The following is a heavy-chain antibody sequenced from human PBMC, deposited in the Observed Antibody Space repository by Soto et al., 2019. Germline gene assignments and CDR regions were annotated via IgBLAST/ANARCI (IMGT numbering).Heavy chain of an antibody. CDR3: ASSTPRLAAAGFVY. CDR2: IYNSGST. D-gene: IGHD6-13*01. V-gene: IGHV4-59*01. CDR1: GGSISSFY. J-gene: IGHJ4*02. Sequence: PSATRSITCTVSGGSISSFYWSWIRQPPGKGLEWIGYIYNSGSTNYNPSLKSRVTISVDTSKNQFSLKLSSVTAADTAVYYCASSTPRLAAAGFVYWGQGTLVTVSS.